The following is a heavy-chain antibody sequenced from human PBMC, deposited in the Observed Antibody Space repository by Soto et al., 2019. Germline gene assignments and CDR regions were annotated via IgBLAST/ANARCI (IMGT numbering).Heavy chain of an antibody. CDR1: GYTFTNYY. J-gene: IGHJ4*02. Sequence: QVQLEQSGAEVKKPGASVRVSCKSPGYTFTNYYMQWVRQAPGQGLEWMGLINPHGGNTIYAQNFQGRVTMTRDTSTSTVYMELSSLRSDDTAVCYCAGGSGYENLDYWGQGTLVTVSS. CDR2: INPHGGNT. CDR3: AGGSGYENLDY. V-gene: IGHV1-46*01. D-gene: IGHD5-12*01.